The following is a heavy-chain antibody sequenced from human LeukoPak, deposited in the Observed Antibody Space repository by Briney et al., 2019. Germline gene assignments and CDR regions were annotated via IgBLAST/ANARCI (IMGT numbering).Heavy chain of an antibody. CDR3: ARNRNYYYMDV. J-gene: IGHJ6*03. CDR1: GGSISSYY. D-gene: IGHD2/OR15-2a*01. CDR2: IYYSGST. Sequence: SETLSLTCTVSGGSISSYYWSWIRQPPGKGLEWIGYIYYSGSTNYNPSLKSRVTISVDTSKNQFSLKLSSVTAADTAVYYCARNRNYYYMDVWGKGTTVTVSS. V-gene: IGHV4-59*01.